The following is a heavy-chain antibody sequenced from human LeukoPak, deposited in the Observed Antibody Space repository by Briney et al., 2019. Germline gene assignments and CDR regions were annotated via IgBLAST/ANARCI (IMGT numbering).Heavy chain of an antibody. CDR2: INPNSGNT. D-gene: IGHD3-22*01. CDR1: VSTFTSYD. CDR3: ARGRAVSTMIVVVIQAYYFDY. V-gene: IGHV1-8*01. J-gene: IGHJ4*02. Sequence: ASVKVSCKASVSTFTSYDINWVRQATGQGLEWMGWINPNSGNTGYPQKFQGRVTMTRNTSISTAYMELSSLRSEDTAVYYRARGRAVSTMIVVVIQAYYFDYWGQGTLVTVSS.